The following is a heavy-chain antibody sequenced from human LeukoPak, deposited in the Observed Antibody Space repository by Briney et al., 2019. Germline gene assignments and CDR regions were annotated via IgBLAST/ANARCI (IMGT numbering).Heavy chain of an antibody. D-gene: IGHD5-18*01. CDR2: ISYDGNDK. CDR1: GFTFSSYS. Sequence: PGGSLRLSCAASGFTFSSYSINWVRQAPGKGLEWVAIISYDGNDKYYTDSVKGRFTIPRDKSKNTLYLQMNSLRAEGTAVYYCARDRDTAMGLWGQGTLVTVSS. J-gene: IGHJ4*02. V-gene: IGHV3-30*05. CDR3: ARDRDTAMGL.